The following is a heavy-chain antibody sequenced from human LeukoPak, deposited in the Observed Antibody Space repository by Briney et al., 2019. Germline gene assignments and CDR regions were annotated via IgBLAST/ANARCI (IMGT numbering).Heavy chain of an antibody. CDR2: INSDGGGA. V-gene: IGHV3-74*01. CDR3: ARDVPHNWFDT. J-gene: IGHJ5*02. CDR1: GITFGNNW. Sequence: GGSPRLSCAASGITFGNNWMHWVRQGPGKGLVWISRINSDGGGAFYADSVKGRFTVSRDNAKNTLYLQMNSLRAEDTAVYYCARDVPHNWFDTWGQGTLVTVSS.